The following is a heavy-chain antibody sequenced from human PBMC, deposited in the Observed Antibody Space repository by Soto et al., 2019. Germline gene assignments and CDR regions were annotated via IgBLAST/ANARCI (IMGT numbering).Heavy chain of an antibody. J-gene: IGHJ2*01. CDR2: ISPSSSNI. Sequence: EVQLVESGGGLVQPGGSLRLSCAASGFSFSNYAMDWVRQAPGKGLEWVSYISPSSSNIRYADSVKGRFTISRDNAKTAVVLQMTSLRADDTAVYYCARDPSRGSDWARYLDLWGRGTLVTVSS. V-gene: IGHV3-48*01. CDR1: GFSFSNYA. D-gene: IGHD1-26*01. CDR3: ARDPSRGSDWARYLDL.